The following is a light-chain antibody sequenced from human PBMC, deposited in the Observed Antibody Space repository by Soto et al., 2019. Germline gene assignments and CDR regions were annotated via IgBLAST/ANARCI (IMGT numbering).Light chain of an antibody. CDR3: QQYGSSPIT. CDR1: QSVGSH. Sequence: IVLTQSPSTLSLYPGDSATLSCRASQSVGSHLAWYQQKPGQAPRLLIHDASSRATGIPARFSGSGSGTDFTLTISSLEPEDFAVYYCQQYGSSPITFGQGTRLEIK. V-gene: IGKV3-20*01. J-gene: IGKJ5*01. CDR2: DAS.